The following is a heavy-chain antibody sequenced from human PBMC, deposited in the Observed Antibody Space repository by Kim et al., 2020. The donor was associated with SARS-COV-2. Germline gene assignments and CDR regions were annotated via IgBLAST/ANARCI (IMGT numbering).Heavy chain of an antibody. CDR3: ARDGVGWETHFDY. V-gene: IGHV3-7*01. Sequence: GGSLRLSCAASGFTFSSYWMSWVRQAPGKGLEWVANIKQDGSEKYYVDSVKGRFTISRDNAKNSLYLQMNSLRAEDTAVYYCARDGVGWETHFDYWGQGTLVTVSS. CDR1: GFTFSSYW. J-gene: IGHJ4*02. D-gene: IGHD3-3*01. CDR2: IKQDGSEK.